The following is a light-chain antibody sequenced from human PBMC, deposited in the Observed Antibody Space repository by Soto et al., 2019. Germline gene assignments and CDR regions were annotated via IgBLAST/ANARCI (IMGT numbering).Light chain of an antibody. CDR2: GAS. CDR1: QGITNY. CDR3: QKYNGAPYT. V-gene: IGKV1-27*01. J-gene: IGKJ2*01. Sequence: DIQMTQSPSSLSASVGDRVTITCRASQGITNYLAWYQQKPGKVPKLLIYGASTLQSGVPSRFSGSGSGTDFTLNISSLQPEDVATYYCQKYNGAPYTFGQGTQLEIK.